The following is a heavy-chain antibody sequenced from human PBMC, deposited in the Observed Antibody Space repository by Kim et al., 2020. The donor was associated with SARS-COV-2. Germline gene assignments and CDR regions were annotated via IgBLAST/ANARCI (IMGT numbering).Heavy chain of an antibody. V-gene: IGHV3-23*01. Sequence: GGSLRLSCAASGFTFSSYAMSWVRQAPGKGLEWVSAISGSGGSTYYADSVTGRFTISRDNSKNTLYLQLNSLRAEDTAVYYCAKDNPSQYCSGGSCYTSPRFDYWGQGTLVTVSS. J-gene: IGHJ4*02. CDR3: AKDNPSQYCSGGSCYTSPRFDY. CDR2: ISGSGGST. D-gene: IGHD2-15*01. CDR1: GFTFSSYA.